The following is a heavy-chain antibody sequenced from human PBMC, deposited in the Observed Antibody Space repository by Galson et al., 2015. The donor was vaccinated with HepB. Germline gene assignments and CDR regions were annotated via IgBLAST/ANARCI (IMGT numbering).Heavy chain of an antibody. V-gene: IGHV3-64D*06. CDR1: GFTFSSYA. J-gene: IGHJ4*02. Sequence: SLRLSCAASGFTFSSYAMHWVRQAPGKGLEYVSAISSNGGSTYYADSVKGRFTISRDNSKNTLYLQMNSLRAEDTAVYYCVNKAYYDSSGPKWGQGTLVTVSS. CDR2: ISSNGGST. D-gene: IGHD3-22*01. CDR3: VNKAYYDSSGPK.